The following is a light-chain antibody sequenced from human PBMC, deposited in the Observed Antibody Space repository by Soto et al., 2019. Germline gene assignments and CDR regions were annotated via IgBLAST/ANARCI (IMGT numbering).Light chain of an antibody. CDR1: QSVTINY. CDR3: QQYRSLIT. V-gene: IGKV3-20*01. J-gene: IGKJ5*01. CDR2: GAS. Sequence: EIVLTQSPGTLSLSPGERATLSCRASQSVTINYLAWYQQKPGQAPRLLVYGASTRATGIPDRFSGSGSGTDFTLTINRLEPEDSAVYYCQQYRSLITFGQGTRLEI.